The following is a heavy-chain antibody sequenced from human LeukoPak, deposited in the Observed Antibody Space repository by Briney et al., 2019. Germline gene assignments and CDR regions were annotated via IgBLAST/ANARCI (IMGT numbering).Heavy chain of an antibody. V-gene: IGHV3-33*01. CDR3: ARDGIYYDSSGYLDY. Sequence: PGRSLRLSCAASGFTFSSYGMHWVRQAPGKGLEWVAVIWYDGSNKYYADSVKGRFTISRDNSKNTLYLQMNSLRAEDTAVYYCARDGIYYDSSGYLDYWGQGTLVTVSS. CDR2: IWYDGSNK. D-gene: IGHD3-22*01. CDR1: GFTFSSYG. J-gene: IGHJ4*02.